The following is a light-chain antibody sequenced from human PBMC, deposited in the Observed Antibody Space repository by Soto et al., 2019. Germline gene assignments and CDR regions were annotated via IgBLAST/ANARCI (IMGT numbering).Light chain of an antibody. V-gene: IGLV4-69*01. CDR1: SGHSSYA. CDR3: QTWGTGIMV. CDR2: LNSDGSH. Sequence: QPVLTQSPSASASLGVSVKLTCTLSSGHSSYAIAWHQQQPEKGPRYLMKLNSDGSHSKGDGIPDRFSGSSSGAERYLAISSLQSDDEADDYCQTWGTGIMVFGGGTQLTVL. J-gene: IGLJ2*01.